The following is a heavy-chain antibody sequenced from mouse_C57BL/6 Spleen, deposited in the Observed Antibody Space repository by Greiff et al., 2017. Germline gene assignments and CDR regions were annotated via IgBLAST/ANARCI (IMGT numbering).Heavy chain of an antibody. Sequence: EVKLEESGGGLVQPGGSLKLSCAASGFTFSSYAMSWVRQTPEKRLEWVATISDGGSYTYYPDNVKGRFTITRDNAKNNLYLQMSHLKSEDTAMYYCARDRGGTGDFDYWGQGTTLTVSS. J-gene: IGHJ2*01. CDR2: ISDGGSYT. V-gene: IGHV5-4*01. CDR3: ARDRGGTGDFDY. CDR1: GFTFSSYA. D-gene: IGHD4-1*01.